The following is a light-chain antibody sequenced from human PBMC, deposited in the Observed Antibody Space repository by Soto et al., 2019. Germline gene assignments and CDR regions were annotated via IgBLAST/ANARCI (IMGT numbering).Light chain of an antibody. Sequence: QSALTQPPSASVSPGQSVTISCTGTSSDVGGYNYVSWYQQHPGKAPKLMIYEVSKRPSGVPDRFSGSKSGNTASLNVSGLKTEDEDDYYCSSYAGSNNLGVFGTGTKVTVL. CDR2: EVS. CDR1: SSDVGGYNY. CDR3: SSYAGSNNLGV. J-gene: IGLJ1*01. V-gene: IGLV2-8*01.